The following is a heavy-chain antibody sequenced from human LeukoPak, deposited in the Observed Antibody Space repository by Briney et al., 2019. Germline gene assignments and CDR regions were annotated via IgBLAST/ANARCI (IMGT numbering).Heavy chain of an antibody. CDR1: GGSISSGGYY. CDR3: ARDPLPYCSGGSCYPK. CDR2: IYYSGST. J-gene: IGHJ4*02. Sequence: SETLSLTCTVSGGSISSGGYYWSWIRQHPGTGLEWIGYIYYSGSTYYNPSLKSRVTISVDTSKNQFSLKLSSVTAADTAVYYCARDPLPYCSGGSCYPKWGQGTLVTVSS. D-gene: IGHD2-15*01. V-gene: IGHV4-31*03.